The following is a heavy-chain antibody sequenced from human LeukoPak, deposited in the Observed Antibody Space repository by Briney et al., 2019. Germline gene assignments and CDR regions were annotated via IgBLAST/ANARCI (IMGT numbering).Heavy chain of an antibody. CDR3: ARELSIVVPATTFDYFHY. CDR2: IYYSGST. J-gene: IGHJ4*01. V-gene: IGHV4-30-4*08. Sequence: SETLSLTCTVSGGSISSGDYYWSWIRQPPGKGLGCIGYIYYSGSTYYNPSLKSRVTISVDTSKNQFSLKLSSVTAADPAVYYCARELSIVVPATTFDYFHYSGHRTLVTVSS. D-gene: IGHD2-2*01. CDR1: GGSISSGDYY.